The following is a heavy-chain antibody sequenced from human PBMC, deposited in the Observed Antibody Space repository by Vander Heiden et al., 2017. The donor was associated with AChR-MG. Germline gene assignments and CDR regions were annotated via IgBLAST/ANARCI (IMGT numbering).Heavy chain of an antibody. V-gene: IGHV4-34*01. CDR2: INHSGST. Sequence: QVQLPQWGAGLLKPSETLSLTCAVYGESFSGYYWSWIRQSPEKGREWIGEINHSGSTNYNPSLKSRVTISVDTSKNQFSLNLTSVTAADTAVYFCARPVMIRGAVDYWGQGTLVAVSS. CDR1: GESFSGYY. J-gene: IGHJ4*02. D-gene: IGHD3-10*01. CDR3: ARPVMIRGAVDY.